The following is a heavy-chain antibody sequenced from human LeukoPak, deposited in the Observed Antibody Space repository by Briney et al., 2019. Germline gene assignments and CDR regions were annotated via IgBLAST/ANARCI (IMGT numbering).Heavy chain of an antibody. J-gene: IGHJ4*02. CDR1: TYSISSDFY. CDR2: IYHDYTT. CDR3: ANADTEDFFDF. Sequence: SETLSLTCAVSTYSISSDFYWGWVRQPPGQGLEWVGSIYHDYTTYYNPSLGGRVTLSLDMSRKQFSLELTSVTAADTATYYCANADTEDFFDFWGQGKLVTVSS. D-gene: IGHD2-8*01. V-gene: IGHV4-38-2*01.